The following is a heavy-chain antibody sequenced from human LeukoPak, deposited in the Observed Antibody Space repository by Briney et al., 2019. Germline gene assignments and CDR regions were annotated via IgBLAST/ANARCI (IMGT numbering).Heavy chain of an antibody. CDR3: ARASSDGVVPAATSFDC. D-gene: IGHD2-2*01. CDR1: GLIVSGDY. CDR2: IYSGGTT. J-gene: IGHJ4*02. Sequence: GGSLRLSCAASGLIVSGDYMSWVRQAPGKGLEWAPVIYSGGTTYYADSVKGRFTISRDNSKNTWYLQMNSLRAEDTAVYYCARASSDGVVPAATSFDCWGQGTLVTVSS. V-gene: IGHV3-66*01.